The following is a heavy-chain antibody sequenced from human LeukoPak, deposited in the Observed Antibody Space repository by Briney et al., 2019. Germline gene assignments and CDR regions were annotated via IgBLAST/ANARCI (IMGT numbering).Heavy chain of an antibody. J-gene: IGHJ4*02. V-gene: IGHV4-30-2*02. D-gene: IGHD6-19*01. Sequence: PSQTLSLTCAVSGGSISSGGYSWSWIRQPPGKGLEWIGYIYHSGSTYYNPSLKSRVTMSVDTSKNQFSLKLTSVTAADTAVYYCARLAYNSGWYVYWGQGTLVTVSS. CDR1: GGSISSGGYS. CDR2: IYHSGST. CDR3: ARLAYNSGWYVY.